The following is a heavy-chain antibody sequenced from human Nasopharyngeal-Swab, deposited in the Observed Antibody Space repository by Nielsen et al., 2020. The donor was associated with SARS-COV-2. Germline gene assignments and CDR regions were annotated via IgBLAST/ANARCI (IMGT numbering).Heavy chain of an antibody. D-gene: IGHD3-3*01. CDR1: GDTFTSYA. Sequence: ASVKVSCKASGDTFTSYAMNWVRQAPGQGLEWMGWINTNTGNPTYAQGLTGRFVFSLDTSVSTAYLQISSLKAEDTAVYYCAREPGYDFWSGYSIEGDVWGKGTTVTVSS. CDR3: AREPGYDFWSGYSIEGDV. J-gene: IGHJ6*04. V-gene: IGHV7-4-1*02. CDR2: INTNTGNP.